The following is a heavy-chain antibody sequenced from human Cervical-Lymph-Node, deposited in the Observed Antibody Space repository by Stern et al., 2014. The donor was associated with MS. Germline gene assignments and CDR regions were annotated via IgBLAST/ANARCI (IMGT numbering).Heavy chain of an antibody. Sequence: VQLVESGGGLVKPGGSLRLSCAASGVSFSDSYMSWIRQAPGKGLEWVSYIGSSGDSRYYADSVKGRFTVSRDNAKSSLYLQMNSLRDNDTAVYYCAKGGSSWFDSWGRGTLVIVSS. D-gene: IGHD3-16*01. V-gene: IGHV3-11*01. CDR3: AKGGSSWFDS. J-gene: IGHJ5*01. CDR1: GVSFSDSY. CDR2: IGSSGDSR.